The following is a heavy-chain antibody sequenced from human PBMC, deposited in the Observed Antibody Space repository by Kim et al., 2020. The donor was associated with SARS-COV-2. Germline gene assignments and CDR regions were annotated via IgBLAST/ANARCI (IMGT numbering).Heavy chain of an antibody. Sequence: GGSLRLSCVASGFPFTTFTMNWVRQAPGKWLEWVSAISGIGRSTYYADSVKGRFTVSRDNSKNTLYLQMNSLRVEDTAVYYCEKELRVTTATTGGDFFNSCGQGTPVSVSS. D-gene: IGHD4-17*01. J-gene: IGHJ5*02. V-gene: IGHV3-23*01. CDR2: ISGIGRST. CDR3: EKELRVTTATTGGDFFNS. CDR1: GFPFTTFT.